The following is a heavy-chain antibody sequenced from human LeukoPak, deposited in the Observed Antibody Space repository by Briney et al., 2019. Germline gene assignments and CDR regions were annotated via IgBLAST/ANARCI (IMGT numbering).Heavy chain of an antibody. J-gene: IGHJ4*02. CDR3: AKGLYYYGSGSPVPFDY. V-gene: IGHV3-30*18. CDR1: GFTFSRYG. D-gene: IGHD3-10*01. Sequence: GGTLRLSCAASGFTFSRYGMHWVRQAPGKGLEWVAVISNDGSNKYYADSVKGRFTISRDNSKNTLYLQMNSQRAEDTAVYYCAKGLYYYGSGSPVPFDYWGQGTLVTVSS. CDR2: ISNDGSNK.